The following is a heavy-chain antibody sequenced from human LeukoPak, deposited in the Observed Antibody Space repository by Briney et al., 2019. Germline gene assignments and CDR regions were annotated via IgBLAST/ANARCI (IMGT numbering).Heavy chain of an antibody. V-gene: IGHV3-74*03. Sequence: GGSLRLSCPAAGFTFSSYWMHWVRQAPGKGLVWVSRINSDGSSSTYADSVKGRFTISRDNAKNSLYLQMNSLRAEDTALYYCAKAYSYGGYYFDYWGQGTLVTVSS. J-gene: IGHJ4*02. CDR1: GFTFSSYW. D-gene: IGHD5-18*01. CDR3: AKAYSYGGYYFDY. CDR2: INSDGSSS.